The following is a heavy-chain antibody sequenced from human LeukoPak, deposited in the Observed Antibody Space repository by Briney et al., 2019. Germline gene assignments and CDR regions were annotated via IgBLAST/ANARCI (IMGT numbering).Heavy chain of an antibody. J-gene: IGHJ3*02. D-gene: IGHD2-15*01. CDR3: VTSLGYCSGGSCYGDAFDI. Sequence: SETLSLTCAVYGGSSSGYYWSWILQPPGKGLEWIGEINHSGSTNYNPSLKSRVTISVDTSKNQCSLKLSSVTAADTAVYYCVTSLGYCSGGSCYGDAFDIWGQGTMVTVSS. CDR2: INHSGST. V-gene: IGHV4-34*01. CDR1: GGSSSGYY.